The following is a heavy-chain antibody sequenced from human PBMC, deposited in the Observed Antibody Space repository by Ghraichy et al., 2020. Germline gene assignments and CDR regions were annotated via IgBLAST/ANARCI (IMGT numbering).Heavy chain of an antibody. CDR2: IYYSGST. CDR1: GGSISSSSYY. Sequence: SETLSLTCTVSGGSISSSSYYWGWIRQPPGKGLEWIGSIYYSGSTYYNPSLKSRVTISVDTSKNQFSLKLSSVTAADTAVYYCARYKTNDYSCPCYYFDYWGQGTLVTVSS. D-gene: IGHD4-11*01. CDR3: ARYKTNDYSCPCYYFDY. J-gene: IGHJ4*02. V-gene: IGHV4-39*01.